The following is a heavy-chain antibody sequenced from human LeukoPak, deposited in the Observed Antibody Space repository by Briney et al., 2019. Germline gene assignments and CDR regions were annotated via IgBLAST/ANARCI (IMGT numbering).Heavy chain of an antibody. J-gene: IGHJ5*02. CDR2: INHSGST. CDR3: ARGQLAVDSSGPGWFDP. D-gene: IGHD3-22*01. CDR1: GGSFSGYY. V-gene: IGHV4-34*01. Sequence: SETLSLTCAVYGGSFSGYYWSWIRQPPGKGLEWIGEINHSGSTNYNPSLKSRVTISVDTSKNQFSLKLSSVTAADTAVYYCARGQLAVDSSGPGWFDPWGQGTLVTVSS.